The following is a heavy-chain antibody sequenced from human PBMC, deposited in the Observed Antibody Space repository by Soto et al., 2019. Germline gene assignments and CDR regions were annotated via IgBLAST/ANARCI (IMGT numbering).Heavy chain of an antibody. J-gene: IGHJ6*02. D-gene: IGHD3-3*01. CDR2: ISAYNGNT. CDR1: GYTFTSYG. Sequence: GASVKVSCKASGYTFTSYGISWVRQAPGQGLEWMGWISAYNGNTNYAQKLQGRVTMTTDTSTSTAYMELRSLRSDDTAVYYCARENGITIFGVVRLTGYYYYGMDVWGQGTTVTVSS. CDR3: ARENGITIFGVVRLTGYYYYGMDV. V-gene: IGHV1-18*01.